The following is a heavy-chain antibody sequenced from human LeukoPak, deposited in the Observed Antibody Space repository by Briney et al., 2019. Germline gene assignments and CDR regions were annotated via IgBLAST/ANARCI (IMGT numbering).Heavy chain of an antibody. CDR3: ASEQGTGRYNWFDP. CDR1: GGSISSSSYY. Sequence: SETLSLTCTVSGGSISSSSYYWGWIRQPPGKGLEWIGSIYYSGSTYYNPSLKSRVTIPVDTSKNQFSLKLSSVTAADTAVYYCASEQGTGRYNWFDPWGQGTLVTVSS. D-gene: IGHD1-1*01. CDR2: IYYSGST. V-gene: IGHV4-39*01. J-gene: IGHJ5*02.